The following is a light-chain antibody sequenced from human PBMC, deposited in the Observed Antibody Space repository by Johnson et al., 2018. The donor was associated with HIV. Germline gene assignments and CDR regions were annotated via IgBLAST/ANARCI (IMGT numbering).Light chain of an antibody. CDR2: ENN. V-gene: IGLV1-51*02. J-gene: IGLJ1*01. Sequence: QSVLTHPPSVSAAPGQKVTISCSGSSSNIGNNYVSWYQQLPGTAPKLLIYENNKRPSGIPDRFSGSKSGTSATLGITGLQTGDEADYYCGTWDSILSADVFGTGTKVTVL. CDR1: SSNIGNNY. CDR3: GTWDSILSADV.